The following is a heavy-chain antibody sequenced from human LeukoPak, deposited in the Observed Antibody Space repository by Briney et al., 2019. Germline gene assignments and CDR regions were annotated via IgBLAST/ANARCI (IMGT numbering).Heavy chain of an antibody. CDR3: AKVGLLDTAMVHFDY. Sequence: PGGSLRLSCAASGFTFSSYAMSSVRQAPGKGLGWVSAISGSGGSTYYADSVKGRFTISRDNSKNTLYLQMNSLRAEDTAVYYCAKVGLLDTAMVHFDYWGQGTLVTVSS. CDR1: GFTFSSYA. CDR2: ISGSGGST. J-gene: IGHJ4*02. D-gene: IGHD5-18*01. V-gene: IGHV3-23*01.